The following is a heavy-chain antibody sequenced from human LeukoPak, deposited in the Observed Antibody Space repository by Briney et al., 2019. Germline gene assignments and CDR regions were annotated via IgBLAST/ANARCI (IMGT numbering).Heavy chain of an antibody. Sequence: GGSLRLSCAASGFNFSSYSMNWVRQAPGKGLEWVSYISSSSTIYYADSVKGRFTISRDNAKNSLYLQMNNLRVEDTAVYYCAREESEGFDYWGQGTLVTVSS. J-gene: IGHJ4*02. CDR2: ISSSSTI. CDR3: AREESEGFDY. CDR1: GFNFSSYS. V-gene: IGHV3-48*04.